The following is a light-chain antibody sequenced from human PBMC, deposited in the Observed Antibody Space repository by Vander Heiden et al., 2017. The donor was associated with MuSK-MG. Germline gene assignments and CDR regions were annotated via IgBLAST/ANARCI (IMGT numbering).Light chain of an antibody. Sequence: SYELTQPPSVSVSPGQTASITCSGDKLGDKYACWYQQKPGQSPVLVIYQDRKRPSGIPERFSGSNSGNTATLTISGTQAMDEADYYCQAWDSRTDVVFGGGTKLTVL. CDR3: QAWDSRTDVV. CDR1: KLGDKY. J-gene: IGLJ2*01. CDR2: QDR. V-gene: IGLV3-1*01.